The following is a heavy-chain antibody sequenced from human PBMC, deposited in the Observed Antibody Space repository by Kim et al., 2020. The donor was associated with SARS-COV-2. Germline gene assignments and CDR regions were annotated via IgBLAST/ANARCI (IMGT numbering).Heavy chain of an antibody. V-gene: IGHV3-33*01. CDR3: ARLYYYGSGAGMDV. CDR2: IWYDGSNK. J-gene: IGHJ6*02. Sequence: GGSLRLSCAASGFTFSSYGMHWVRQAPGKGLEWVAVIWYDGSNKYYADPVKGRFTISRDNSKNTLYLQMNSLRAEDTAVYYCARLYYYGSGAGMDVWGQGTTVTVSS. CDR1: GFTFSSYG. D-gene: IGHD3-10*01.